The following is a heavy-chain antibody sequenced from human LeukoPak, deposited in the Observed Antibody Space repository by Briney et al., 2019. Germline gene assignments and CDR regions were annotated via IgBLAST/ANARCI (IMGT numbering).Heavy chain of an antibody. J-gene: IGHJ4*02. Sequence: GGPLRLSCAASGFTFSNYAMSWVRQAPGKGLEWVSGISAGGGSTYYADSVKGRFTISRDSSKNTLYLQMNSLRAEDTAVYYCARDDYGETFDYWGQGTLVTVSS. D-gene: IGHD4-17*01. CDR1: GFTFSNYA. CDR3: ARDDYGETFDY. V-gene: IGHV3-23*01. CDR2: ISAGGGST.